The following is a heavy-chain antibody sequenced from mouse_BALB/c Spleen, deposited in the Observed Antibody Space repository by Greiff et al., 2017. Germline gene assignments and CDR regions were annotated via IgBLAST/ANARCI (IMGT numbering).Heavy chain of an antibody. CDR1: GFNIKDTY. CDR2: IDPANGNT. J-gene: IGHJ3*01. Sequence: EVQLQQSGAELVKPGPSVKLSCTASGFNIKDTYMHWVKQRPEQGLEWIGRIDPANGNTKYDPKFQGKATITADTSSNTAYLQLSSLTSEDTAVYYCARWRKIYYDYDGALFAYWGQGTLVTVSA. CDR3: ARWRKIYYDYDGALFAY. V-gene: IGHV14-3*02. D-gene: IGHD2-4*01.